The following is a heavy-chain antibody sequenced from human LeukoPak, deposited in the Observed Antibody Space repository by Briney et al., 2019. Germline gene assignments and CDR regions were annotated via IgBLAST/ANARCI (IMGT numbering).Heavy chain of an antibody. J-gene: IGHJ4*02. V-gene: IGHV3-53*01. Sequence: GGSLRLSCAASGFTVSNNYMNWVRQAPGKGLEWVSLIYSGGTTKYADSVKGRFTISRDNSKNTLYLQMNSLRVEDTAMYYCARDPPGIAASGTGGWGQGTLATVSS. CDR1: GFTVSNNY. CDR2: IYSGGTT. CDR3: ARDPPGIAASGTGG. D-gene: IGHD6-13*01.